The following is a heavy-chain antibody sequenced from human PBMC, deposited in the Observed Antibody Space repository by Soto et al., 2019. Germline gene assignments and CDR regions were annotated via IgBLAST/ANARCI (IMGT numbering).Heavy chain of an antibody. V-gene: IGHV1-2*04. CDR3: ARDLAVAGTKDAFDI. J-gene: IGHJ3*02. CDR2: INPRSGGT. CDR1: GYTFTGYY. Sequence: ASVKVSCKAFGYTFTGYYMHWVRQAPGQGLEWMGWINPRSGGTNYAQKFQDWVTMTRDTSISTAYMELRRLTSDDTAVYYCARDLAVAGTKDAFDIWGQGTMVTVSS. D-gene: IGHD6-19*01.